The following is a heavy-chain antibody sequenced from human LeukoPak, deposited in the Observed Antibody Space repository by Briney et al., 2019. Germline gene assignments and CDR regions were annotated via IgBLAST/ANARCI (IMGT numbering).Heavy chain of an antibody. Sequence: GGSLRLSCAASGFNLTDYWMSWVRQAPGKGLEWVANVKQDGSGEYYVDSVKGRFTISRDNAKNSVYLQMNSLRAEDTAVYYCARDRGGSYSAIDYWGQGTLVTVSS. CDR2: VKQDGSGE. J-gene: IGHJ4*02. CDR3: ARDRGGSYSAIDY. CDR1: GFNLTDYW. D-gene: IGHD1-26*01. V-gene: IGHV3-7*01.